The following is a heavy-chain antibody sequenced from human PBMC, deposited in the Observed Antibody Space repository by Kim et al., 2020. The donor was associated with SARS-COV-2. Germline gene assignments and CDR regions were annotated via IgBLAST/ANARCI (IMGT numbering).Heavy chain of an antibody. J-gene: IGHJ4*02. Sequence: GGSLRLSCAASGFTFSRRAMSWVRQVPGKGLEWIASVNNNNNPYYADSVKVRITVSRDITKDTLYLQMNSLRADDTALYYCAKDHPSSGWPSFDSCVQG. V-gene: IGHV3-23*05. CDR2: VNNNNNP. CDR3: AKDHPSSGWPSFDS. D-gene: IGHD6-19*01. CDR1: GFTFSRRA.